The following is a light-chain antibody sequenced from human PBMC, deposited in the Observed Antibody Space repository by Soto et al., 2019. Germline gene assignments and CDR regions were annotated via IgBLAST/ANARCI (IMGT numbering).Light chain of an antibody. CDR2: KAS. Sequence: DIQMTQSPSTLSASVGDRVTITCRASQSISSWLAWYQQKPGKAPKRLIYKASSLESGVPSRFSGSGSGTEFTLTISSLQPDDFATYYCQPYTRLWTFGQGTKVEI. CDR3: QPYTRLWT. J-gene: IGKJ1*01. CDR1: QSISSW. V-gene: IGKV1-5*03.